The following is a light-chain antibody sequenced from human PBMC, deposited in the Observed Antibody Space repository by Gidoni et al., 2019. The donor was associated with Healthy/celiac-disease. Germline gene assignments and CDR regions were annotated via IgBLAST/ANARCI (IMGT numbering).Light chain of an antibody. CDR1: QSISSY. V-gene: IGKV1-39*01. CDR3: QQSYSTPIT. J-gene: IGKJ5*01. Sequence: DVQMAQSPSSLSASVGARVTITCRASQSISSYLNWYQQKPGQAPKLLIYAASSLDSGVPARFSGSGSGTDFTLTISSLQPEDFATYYCQQSYSTPITFGQXTRLEIK. CDR2: AAS.